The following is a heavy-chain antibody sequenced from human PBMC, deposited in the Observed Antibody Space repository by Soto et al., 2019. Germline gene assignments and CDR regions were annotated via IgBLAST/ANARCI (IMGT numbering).Heavy chain of an antibody. V-gene: IGHV3-23*01. J-gene: IGHJ4*02. D-gene: IGHD3-22*01. CDR1: GFSFSSNA. Sequence: GGSLRLSCAASGFSFSSNAMSWVRQAPGKGLEWVSGISGSGGSTYYADSVKGRFTISRDNSKNTLYLQMNSLRAEDTAVYYCAKYESSGYPYFDNWGQGTLVTVSS. CDR2: ISGSGGST. CDR3: AKYESSGYPYFDN.